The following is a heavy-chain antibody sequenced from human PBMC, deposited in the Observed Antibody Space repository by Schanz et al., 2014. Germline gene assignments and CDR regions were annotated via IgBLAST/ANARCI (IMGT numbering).Heavy chain of an antibody. Sequence: EVQLVESGGGFVQPGGSLRLSCAASGFTFSDSWMHWVRQAPGKGLEWVSGSSDSGGSKYYVDSVEGRFTISRDNSKNTLYLQMNNLRAEDTAVYYCAKDPHRDYGGKPQTFDIWGQGTMVTVSS. D-gene: IGHD4-17*01. V-gene: IGHV3-23*04. CDR1: GFTFSDSW. CDR2: SSDSGGSK. J-gene: IGHJ3*02. CDR3: AKDPHRDYGGKPQTFDI.